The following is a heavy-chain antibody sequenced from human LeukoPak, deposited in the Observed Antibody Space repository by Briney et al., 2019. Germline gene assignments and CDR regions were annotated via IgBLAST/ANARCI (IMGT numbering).Heavy chain of an antibody. V-gene: IGHV4-31*03. J-gene: IGHJ6*02. CDR2: IYYSGST. D-gene: IGHD6-13*01. Sequence: SETLSLTCTVSGGSTSSGGYYWSWIRQHPGKGLEWIGYIYYSGSTYYNPSLKSRVTISVDTSKNQFSLKLSSVTAADTAVYYCARDRSSSWPYYYYYYGMDVWGQGTTVTVSS. CDR3: ARDRSSSWPYYYYYYGMDV. CDR1: GGSTSSGGYY.